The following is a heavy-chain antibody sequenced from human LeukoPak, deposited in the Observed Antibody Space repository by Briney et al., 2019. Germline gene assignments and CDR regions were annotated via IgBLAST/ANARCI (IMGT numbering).Heavy chain of an antibody. D-gene: IGHD3-10*01. CDR3: ARDTMVRGVIMYYYYGMDV. CDR1: GYTFTSYD. CDR2: MNPNSGNT. J-gene: IGHJ6*02. V-gene: IGHV1-8*01. Sequence: ASVKVSCKASGYTFTSYDINWVRQATGQGLEWMGWMNPNSGNTGYAQKFQGRVTMTRNTSISTAYMELSSLRSEDTAVYYCARDTMVRGVIMYYYYGMDVWGQGTTVTVSS.